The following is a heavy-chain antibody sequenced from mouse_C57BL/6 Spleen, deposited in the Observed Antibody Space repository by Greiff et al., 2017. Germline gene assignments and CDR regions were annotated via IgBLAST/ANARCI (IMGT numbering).Heavy chain of an antibody. V-gene: IGHV5-9*01. CDR2: ISGGGGNT. CDR1: GFTFSSYT. D-gene: IGHD1-1*01. Sequence: EVKLQESGGGLVKPGGSLKLSCAASGFTFSSYTMSWVRQTPEKRLEWVATISGGGGNTYYPDSVKGRFTISRDNAKNTLYLQMSSLRSEDTALYYCARSYGSSYDYAMDYWGQGTSVTVSS. J-gene: IGHJ4*01. CDR3: ARSYGSSYDYAMDY.